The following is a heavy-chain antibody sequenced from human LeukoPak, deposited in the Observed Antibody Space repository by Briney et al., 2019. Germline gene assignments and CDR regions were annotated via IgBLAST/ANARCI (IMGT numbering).Heavy chain of an antibody. V-gene: IGHV3-7*01. CDR3: ARERIFGVVDY. Sequence: QPGGSLRLSCAASGFTFSNCWMSWVRQAPGKGLEWVANIKQDGSEKYYVNSVKGRFTISRDNAKNSLYLQMNSLRAEDTAVYYCARERIFGVVDYWGQGTLVTVSS. CDR2: IKQDGSEK. CDR1: GFTFSNCW. J-gene: IGHJ4*02. D-gene: IGHD3-3*01.